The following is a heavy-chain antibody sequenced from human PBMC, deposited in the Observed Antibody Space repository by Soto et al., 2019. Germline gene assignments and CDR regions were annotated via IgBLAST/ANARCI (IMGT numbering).Heavy chain of an antibody. CDR1: GYTFTSYA. Sequence: ASVKVSSKASGYTFTSYAMHWVRQAPGQRLEWMGWINAGNGNTKYSQKFQGRVTITRDTSASTAYMELSSLRSEDTAVYYCARSRDYGDSSLVYWGQGTLVTVSS. CDR3: ARSRDYGDSSLVY. D-gene: IGHD4-17*01. V-gene: IGHV1-3*01. J-gene: IGHJ4*02. CDR2: INAGNGNT.